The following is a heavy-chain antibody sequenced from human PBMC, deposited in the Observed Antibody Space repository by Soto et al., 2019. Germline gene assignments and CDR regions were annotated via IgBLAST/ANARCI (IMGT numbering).Heavy chain of an antibody. V-gene: IGHV6-1*01. CDR3: ARSITGSAYFDY. CDR2: TYYRSKWFH. CDR1: GDSVSSNSAT. D-gene: IGHD3-10*01. Sequence: LSQTLSLTCAISGDSVSSNSATWNWIRQSPSRGLQWLGRTYYRSKWFHDYAVSVESRITINPDTSKNQFSLQLISVTPEDTAVYYCARSITGSAYFDYWGQGTLVTVSS. J-gene: IGHJ4*02.